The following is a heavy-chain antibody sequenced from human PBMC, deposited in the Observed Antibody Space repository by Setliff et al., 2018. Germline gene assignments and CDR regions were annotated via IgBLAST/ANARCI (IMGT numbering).Heavy chain of an antibody. Sequence: AGGSLRLSCAASGFTFSSSAMHWVRQAPGKGLQYVSAISSDGVRTYYVDSVKGRFTISRDNYKNTLNLQMGSLRAEGMAIYYCATWDGKYSRYWGQGTLVTVSS. J-gene: IGHJ4*02. V-gene: IGHV3-64*02. CDR3: ATWDGKYSRY. CDR2: ISSDGVRT. D-gene: IGHD3-9*01. CDR1: GFTFSSSA.